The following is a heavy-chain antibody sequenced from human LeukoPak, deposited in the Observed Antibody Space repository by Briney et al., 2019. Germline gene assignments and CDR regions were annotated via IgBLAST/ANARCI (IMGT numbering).Heavy chain of an antibody. J-gene: IGHJ4*02. CDR3: ARDRLGDYDHSGYYDK. D-gene: IGHD3-22*01. CDR1: GFTFSDYY. Sequence: GGSLRLSCAASGFTFSDYYMSWIRQAPGKRLEWVSYICDSGRTIYYADSVKGRFTISRDNAKNSVYLQMNNLRAEDTAVYYCARDRLGDYDHSGYYDKWGQGTLVTVPS. V-gene: IGHV3-11*01. CDR2: ICDSGRTI.